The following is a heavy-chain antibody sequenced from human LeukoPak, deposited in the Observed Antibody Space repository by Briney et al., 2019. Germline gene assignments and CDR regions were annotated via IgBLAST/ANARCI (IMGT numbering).Heavy chain of an antibody. CDR2: ISSSSSFR. Sequence: GGSLRLSCAASRFNFSSYSMNWVRQAPGKGLEWVSPISSSSSFRYYADSVKGRFTISRDNAKNSLYLQMNSLGAEDTAVYYCARGEGYDILTGYYEYNWFDPWGQGTMVTVSS. CDR3: ARGEGYDILTGYYEYNWFDP. CDR1: RFNFSSYS. D-gene: IGHD3-9*01. J-gene: IGHJ5*02. V-gene: IGHV3-21*01.